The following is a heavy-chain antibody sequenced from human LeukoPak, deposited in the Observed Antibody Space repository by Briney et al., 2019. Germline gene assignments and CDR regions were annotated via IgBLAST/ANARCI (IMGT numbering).Heavy chain of an antibody. CDR3: ARQKWLVHNWFDP. J-gene: IGHJ5*02. CDR1: GGSISISSYY. CDR2: IYYSGSS. D-gene: IGHD6-19*01. Sequence: SETLSLTCTASGGSISISSYYWGWIRQPPGKRLEWIGSIYYSGSSYYNPSLKSRVTISVDTSKNQFSLKLRSVTAADTAVYYCARQKWLVHNWFDPWGQGTLVTVSS. V-gene: IGHV4-39*01.